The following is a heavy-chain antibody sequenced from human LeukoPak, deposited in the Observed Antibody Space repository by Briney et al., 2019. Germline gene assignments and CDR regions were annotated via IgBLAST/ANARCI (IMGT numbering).Heavy chain of an antibody. CDR3: ARDAIVVVPAAIFAFDI. V-gene: IGHV4-4*07. Sequence: SETLSLTCTVSGGSISSYYWSWIRQPAGKGLEWIGRIYTSGSTNYNPSLKSRVTMSVDTSKNQFSLKLSSVTAADTAVYYCARDAIVVVPAAIFAFDIWGQGTMVTVSS. J-gene: IGHJ3*02. D-gene: IGHD2-2*02. CDR2: IYTSGST. CDR1: GGSISSYY.